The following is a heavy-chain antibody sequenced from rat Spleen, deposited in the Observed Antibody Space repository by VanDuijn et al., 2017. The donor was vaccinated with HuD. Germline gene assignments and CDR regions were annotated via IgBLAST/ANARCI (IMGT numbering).Heavy chain of an antibody. V-gene: IGHV3-1*01. D-gene: IGHD1-2*01. CDR2: ISYSGST. CDR1: GYSITSNY. J-gene: IGHJ3*01. Sequence: EVQLQESGPGLVKPSQSLSLTCSVTGYSITSNYWGWIRKFPGNKMEWMGYISYSGSTSYNPSLKSRISITRDTSKNQFFLQLNSVTTEDTATYYCASGKQLYWFAYWGQGTLVTVSS. CDR3: ASGKQLYWFAY.